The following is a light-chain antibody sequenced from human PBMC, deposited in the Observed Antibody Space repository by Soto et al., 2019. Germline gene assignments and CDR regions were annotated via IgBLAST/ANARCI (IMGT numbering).Light chain of an antibody. CDR3: QVWDSSSDHPLWV. V-gene: IGLV3-21*02. J-gene: IGLJ3*02. CDR1: NFGSKS. Sequence: SYELTQPPSVSVAPGQTARITCGGNNFGSKSVHWYQQKPGQAPVLVVYDDSDRPSGIPERFSGSNSGNTATLTISRVEAGDEADYYCQVWDSSSDHPLWVFGGGTKLTVL. CDR2: DDS.